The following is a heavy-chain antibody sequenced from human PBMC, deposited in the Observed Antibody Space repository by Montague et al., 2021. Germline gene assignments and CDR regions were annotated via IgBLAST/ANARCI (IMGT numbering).Heavy chain of an antibody. CDR3: AREWSGFDF. V-gene: IGHV4-59*01. CDR1: GDSMNTYK. D-gene: IGHD1-26*01. J-gene: IGHJ3*01. CDR2: IYSSGNT. Sequence: SETLSLTCTVSGDSMNTYKWNWIRQPPGKGLEWIGYIYSSGNTNYNPSLKSRVTISVDTSRNRFSLEVSSVTAADTAMYYCAREWSGFDFWGHGTMVTVSS.